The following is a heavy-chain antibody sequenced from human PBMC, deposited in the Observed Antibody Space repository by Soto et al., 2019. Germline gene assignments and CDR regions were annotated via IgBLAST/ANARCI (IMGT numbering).Heavy chain of an antibody. V-gene: IGHV3-21*01. D-gene: IGHD6-19*01. CDR2: ISSSSSYI. Sequence: PGGSLRLSCAASGFTFSSYSMNWVRQAPGKGLEWVSSISSSSSYIYYADSVKGRFTISRDNAKNSLYLQMNSLRAEDTAVYYCARPGIAVAGHFDYWGQGTLVTVSS. CDR3: ARPGIAVAGHFDY. J-gene: IGHJ4*02. CDR1: GFTFSSYS.